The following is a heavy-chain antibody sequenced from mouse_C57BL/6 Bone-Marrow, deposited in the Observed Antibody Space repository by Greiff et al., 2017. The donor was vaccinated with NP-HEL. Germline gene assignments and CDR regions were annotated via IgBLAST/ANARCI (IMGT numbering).Heavy chain of an antibody. CDR3: ARSEDYDPAWFAY. V-gene: IGHV1-19*01. CDR1: GYTFTDYY. CDR2: INPYNGGT. D-gene: IGHD2-4*01. Sequence: EVQLQQSGPVLVKPGASVKMSCKASGYTFTDYYMNWVKQSHGKSLEWIGVINPYNGGTSYNQKFKGKATLTVDKSSSTAYMELNSLTSEDSAVDYCARSEDYDPAWFAYWGQGTLVTVSA. J-gene: IGHJ3*01.